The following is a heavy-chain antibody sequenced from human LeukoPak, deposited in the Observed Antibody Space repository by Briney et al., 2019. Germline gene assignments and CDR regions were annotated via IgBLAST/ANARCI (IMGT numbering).Heavy chain of an antibody. CDR2: IYSGGST. Sequence: GGSLRLSCAASGFTFSSYGMHWVRQAPGKGLEWVSVIYSGGSTYYADSVKGRFTISRDNSKNTLYLQMNSLRAEDTAVYYCARGFYDSSGLYNDYWGQGTLVTVSS. D-gene: IGHD3-22*01. V-gene: IGHV3-66*01. J-gene: IGHJ4*02. CDR1: GFTFSSYG. CDR3: ARGFYDSSGLYNDY.